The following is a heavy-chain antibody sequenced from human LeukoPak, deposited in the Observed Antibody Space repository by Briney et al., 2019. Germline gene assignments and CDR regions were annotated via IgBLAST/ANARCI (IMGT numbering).Heavy chain of an antibody. D-gene: IGHD6-19*01. CDR2: VYSGGLT. CDR3: VRDRWPGLGDF. V-gene: IGHV3-66*01. Sequence: GGSLRLSCAASGFTVSDNYMSWVRQAPGKGLEWVSTVYSGGLTYYADPVKGRFTISRDNSKNTLYLQMGSLRAEDTAVYYCVRDRWPGLGDFWGQGTTVTVSS. CDR1: GFTVSDNY. J-gene: IGHJ6*02.